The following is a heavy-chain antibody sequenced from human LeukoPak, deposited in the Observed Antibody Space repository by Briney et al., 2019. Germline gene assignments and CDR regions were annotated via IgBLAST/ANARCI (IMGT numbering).Heavy chain of an antibody. CDR1: GFTFSIYW. J-gene: IGHJ4*02. CDR2: LNSDASVT. V-gene: IGHV3-74*01. CDR3: VREYCGGDCYTDF. D-gene: IGHD2-21*02. Sequence: GGSLRLSCAASGFTFSIYWMHWVRQTPGKGLVWVSRLNSDASVTSYADSVKGRFTISRDNAKNTPYLQMNSLRAEDTASYYCVREYCGGDCYTDFWGQGTLVTVSS.